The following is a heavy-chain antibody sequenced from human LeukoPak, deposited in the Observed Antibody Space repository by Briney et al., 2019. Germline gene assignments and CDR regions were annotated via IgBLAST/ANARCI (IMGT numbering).Heavy chain of an antibody. CDR3: ARDRSADNWFDP. V-gene: IGHV3-30-3*01. CDR2: ISYDGSNK. CDR1: GFTFSRYA. D-gene: IGHD2-15*01. J-gene: IGHJ5*02. Sequence: GGSLRLSCAASGFTFSRYAMHWVRQAPGKGLEWVAVISYDGSNKYYADSVKGRFTISRDNSKNTVYLQMNSLRVEDTAVYYCARDRSADNWFDPWGQGTLVAVSS.